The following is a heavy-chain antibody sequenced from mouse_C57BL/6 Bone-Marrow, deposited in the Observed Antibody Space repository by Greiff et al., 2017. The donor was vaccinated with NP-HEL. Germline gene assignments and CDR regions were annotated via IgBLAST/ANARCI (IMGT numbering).Heavy chain of an antibody. CDR1: GFSLTSYG. V-gene: IGHV2-3*01. Sequence: VQVVESGPGLVAPSQSLSITCTVSGFSLTSYGVSWVRQPPGKGLEWLGVIWGDGSTNYHSALISRLSISKDNSKCQDILKLNSLQTDDTATYYCAKEDDNYIYGYFDVWGTGTTVTVSS. J-gene: IGHJ1*03. CDR3: AKEDDNYIYGYFDV. CDR2: IWGDGST. D-gene: IGHD2-1*01.